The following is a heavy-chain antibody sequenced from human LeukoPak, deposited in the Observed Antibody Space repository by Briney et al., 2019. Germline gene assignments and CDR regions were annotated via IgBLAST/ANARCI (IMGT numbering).Heavy chain of an antibody. Sequence: GGSLGLSCAASGFTFSSYWMSWVRQAPGKGLEWVANIKQDGSEKYYVDSVKGRFTISRDNAKNSLYLQMNSLRAEDTAVYYCARVVFGIAASMDVWGQGTTVTVSS. D-gene: IGHD6-6*01. CDR1: GFTFSSYW. V-gene: IGHV3-7*01. CDR3: ARVVFGIAASMDV. J-gene: IGHJ6*02. CDR2: IKQDGSEK.